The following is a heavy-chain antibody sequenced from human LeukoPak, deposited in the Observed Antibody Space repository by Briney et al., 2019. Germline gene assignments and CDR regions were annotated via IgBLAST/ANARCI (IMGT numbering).Heavy chain of an antibody. CDR3: AKGSFGYCSSTSCYRSPNDY. CDR1: GFTFSTYA. D-gene: IGHD2-2*01. J-gene: IGHJ4*02. CDR2: ISNSGSST. V-gene: IGHV3-23*01. Sequence: PGGSLRLSCAASGFTFSTYAMSWVRQAPGKGLEWVSAISNSGSSTYCADSVKGRFTISRDTSKNTLYLQMNSLRAEDTAVYYCAKGSFGYCSSTSCYRSPNDYWGQGTLVTVSS.